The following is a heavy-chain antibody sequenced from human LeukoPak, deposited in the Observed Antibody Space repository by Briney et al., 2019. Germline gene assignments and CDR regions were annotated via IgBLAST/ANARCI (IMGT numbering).Heavy chain of an antibody. V-gene: IGHV3-48*01. J-gene: IGHJ4*02. CDR3: ARDTSCLDF. CDR1: GFTFSSFS. D-gene: IGHD2-2*01. Sequence: PGGSLRLSCAASGFTFSSFSMNWVRQAPGKGLEWVSYISSSSSTIHYADSVKGRFTISRDNAKKSLYLQMNSLRAKDTAVYYCARDTSCLDFWGQGTLVTVSS. CDR2: ISSSSSTI.